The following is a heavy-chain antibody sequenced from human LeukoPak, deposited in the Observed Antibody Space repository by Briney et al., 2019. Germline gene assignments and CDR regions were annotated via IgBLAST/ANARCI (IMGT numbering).Heavy chain of an antibody. Sequence: GGSLRLSCAASGFTFSSYWMHWVRQAPGKGLVWVSSISRSSSYIYYADSVKGRFTISRDNAKNSLFLQMNSLRAEDTAVYYCARVEEATTFNPWGQGTLVTVSS. D-gene: IGHD1-1*01. CDR2: ISRSSSYI. CDR1: GFTFSSYW. V-gene: IGHV3-21*01. J-gene: IGHJ5*02. CDR3: ARVEEATTFNP.